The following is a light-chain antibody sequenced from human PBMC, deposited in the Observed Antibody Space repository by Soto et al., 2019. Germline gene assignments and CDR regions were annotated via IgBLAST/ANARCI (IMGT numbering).Light chain of an antibody. CDR3: QQFTSYPLT. V-gene: IGKV3-20*01. CDR2: DAS. CDR1: QTVRNNY. J-gene: IGKJ4*01. Sequence: ELVLTQSPGTLSLSAGERATISCRASQTVRNNYLAWYQQKPGQAPRLLIYDASSRATGIPDRFSGGGSGTDFTLTISRLEPEDFAVYYCQQFTSYPLTFGGGTKVDIK.